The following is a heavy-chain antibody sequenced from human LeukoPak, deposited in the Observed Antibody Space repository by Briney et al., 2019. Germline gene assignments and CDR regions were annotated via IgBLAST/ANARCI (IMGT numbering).Heavy chain of an antibody. V-gene: IGHV4-38-2*02. J-gene: IGHJ4*02. CDR1: GYSISSGYY. CDR3: ASRIAVSKFDY. CDR2: IYYSGST. Sequence: PSETLSLTCTVSGYSISSGYYWGWIRQPPGKGLEWIGSIYYSGSTYYNPSLKGRVTISVDTSKNQFSLRLSSVTAADTAVYYCASRIAVSKFDYWGQGTLVTVSS. D-gene: IGHD6-19*01.